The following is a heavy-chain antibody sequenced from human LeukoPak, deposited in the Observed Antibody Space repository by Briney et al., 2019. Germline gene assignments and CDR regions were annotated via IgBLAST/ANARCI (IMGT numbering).Heavy chain of an antibody. CDR2: ISNYDRNT. CDR3: ARALYRNDVRILYYFDS. J-gene: IGHJ4*02. Sequence: ASVNVSCQPCGYTFLPYGITGVRQAPGQRLEWVGGISNYDRNTNNAQKIQGRVTMTTDTSTRTAYMDLRSMRSDDTAVYYCARALYRNDVRILYYFDSWGQGMLVTVSS. CDR1: GYTFLPYG. D-gene: IGHD1-1*01. V-gene: IGHV1-18*01.